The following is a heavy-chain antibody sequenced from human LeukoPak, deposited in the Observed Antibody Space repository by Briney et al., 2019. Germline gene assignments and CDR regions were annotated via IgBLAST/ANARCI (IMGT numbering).Heavy chain of an antibody. CDR2: IRYDGSNK. CDR3: ARDRGAVAGVVDN. D-gene: IGHD6-19*01. J-gene: IGHJ4*02. CDR1: GFTFSSYG. V-gene: IGHV3-30*02. Sequence: PGGSLRLSCAASGFTFSSYGMHWVRQAPGKGLEWVAFIRYDGSNKYYADSVKGRFTISRDNSKNTLYLQMNSLRGEDTAVYKCARDRGAVAGVVDNWGQGTLVTVSS.